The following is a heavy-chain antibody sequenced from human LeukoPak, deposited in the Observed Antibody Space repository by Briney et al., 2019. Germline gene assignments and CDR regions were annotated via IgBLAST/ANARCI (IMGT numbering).Heavy chain of an antibody. CDR2: INPNSGGT. V-gene: IGHV1-2*02. CDR3: ARLYYEILTGYVPLDY. J-gene: IGHJ4*02. Sequence: ASVKASCKASGYSFTDYYMHWVRQAPGQGLEWMGWINPNSGGTNYAQKFQGRVTMTRDTSISTAYMELARLRSDDTAVYYCARLYYEILTGYVPLDYWGQGTLVTVSS. D-gene: IGHD3-9*01. CDR1: GYSFTDYY.